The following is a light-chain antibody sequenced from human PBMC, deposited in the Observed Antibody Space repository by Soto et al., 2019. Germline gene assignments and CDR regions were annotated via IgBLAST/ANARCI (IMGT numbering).Light chain of an antibody. CDR2: DVS. V-gene: IGLV2-11*01. Sequence: QSALTQPRSVSGSPGQSVTISCTGTSSDVGGYNYVSWYQQHPGKAPKLMIYDVSQRPSGVPDRFSGSKSGDTASLTISGLQAEDEADYYCSSYAGSYTLVFGGGTKLTVL. J-gene: IGLJ2*01. CDR3: SSYAGSYTLV. CDR1: SSDVGGYNY.